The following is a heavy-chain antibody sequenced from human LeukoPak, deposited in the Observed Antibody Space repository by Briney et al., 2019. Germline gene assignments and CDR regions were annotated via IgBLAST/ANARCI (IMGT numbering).Heavy chain of an antibody. CDR1: GFTFSSYA. CDR3: ARAGFVVVPAAMDY. CDR2: MSYDGSNK. V-gene: IGHV3-30-3*01. D-gene: IGHD2-2*01. Sequence: GGSLRLSCAASGFTFSSYAMHWVRQAPGKGLEWVAVMSYDGSNKYYADSVKGRFTVSRDNSKNTLYLQMNSLRAEDTAVYYCARAGFVVVPAAMDYWGQGTLVTVSS. J-gene: IGHJ4*02.